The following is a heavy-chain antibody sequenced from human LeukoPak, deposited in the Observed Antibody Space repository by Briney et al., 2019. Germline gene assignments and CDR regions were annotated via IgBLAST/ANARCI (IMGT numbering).Heavy chain of an antibody. D-gene: IGHD1-1*01. Sequence: PGGSLRLSCSGSGFTFSDYAMFWVCQAPGKGLEYVSAIMSNGRSTYLADTVKDRFTISRDNSKNMLYLQMSSLRPEDTAVYYCVKAKYYSWSDGSSFDCWGQGTLVTVSS. V-gene: IGHV3-64D*06. CDR3: VKAKYYSWSDGSSFDC. CDR2: IMSNGRST. J-gene: IGHJ4*02. CDR1: GFTFSDYA.